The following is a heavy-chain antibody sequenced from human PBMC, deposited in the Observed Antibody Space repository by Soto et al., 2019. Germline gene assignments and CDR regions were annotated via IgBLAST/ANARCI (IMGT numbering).Heavy chain of an antibody. CDR2: IWYDGSNK. V-gene: IGHV3-33*01. Sequence: GGSLRLSCAASGFTFSSYGMHWVRQAPGKGLEWVAVIWYDGSNKYYADSVKGRFTISRDNSKNTLYLQMNSLRAEDTAVYYCARDRDSMVRGADRWFDPWGQGTLVTVSS. CDR1: GFTFSSYG. D-gene: IGHD3-10*01. CDR3: ARDRDSMVRGADRWFDP. J-gene: IGHJ5*02.